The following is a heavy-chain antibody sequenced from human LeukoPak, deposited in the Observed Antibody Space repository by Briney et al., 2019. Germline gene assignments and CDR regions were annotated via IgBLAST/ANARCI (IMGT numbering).Heavy chain of an antibody. CDR2: IDAGNGDT. V-gene: IGHV1-3*01. CDR3: ARSEMTTVVPFDY. J-gene: IGHJ4*02. Sequence: GASVKVSCKASGYTFSDYAMHWVRQAPGQRFEWMGWIDAGNGDTRYSQKFQGRVTITRDTSASTAYIELRSLKSEDTAMYYCARSEMTTVVPFDYWGQGTLVTVSS. CDR1: GYTFSDYA. D-gene: IGHD4-23*01.